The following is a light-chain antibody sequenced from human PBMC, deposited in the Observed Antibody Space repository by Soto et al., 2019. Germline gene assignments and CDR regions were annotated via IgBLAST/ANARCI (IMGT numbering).Light chain of an antibody. V-gene: IGLV1-47*01. Sequence: QSVLTQPPSASGTPGQRVTISCSGSSSNIGSHYVYWYQQLPGTAPKLLIYKNNQRPSGVPDRLSGSKSGTSASLAISGLRSEDEADYYCAAWDASLSGEVFGGGTKLTVL. CDR1: SSNIGSHY. J-gene: IGLJ3*02. CDR3: AAWDASLSGEV. CDR2: KNN.